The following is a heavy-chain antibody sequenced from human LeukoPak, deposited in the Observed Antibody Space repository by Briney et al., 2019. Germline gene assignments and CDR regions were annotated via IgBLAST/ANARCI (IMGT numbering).Heavy chain of an antibody. Sequence: GSSVKVSCKASGGTFSSYAISWVRQAPGQGLEWMGGIIPIFGTANYAQKFQGRVTITADKSTSTAYMELSSLRSEDTAVYYCARDNSLRDTAWWFDPWGQGTLVTVSS. J-gene: IGHJ5*02. CDR2: IIPIFGTA. CDR3: ARDNSLRDTAWWFDP. V-gene: IGHV1-69*06. D-gene: IGHD5-24*01. CDR1: GGTFSSYA.